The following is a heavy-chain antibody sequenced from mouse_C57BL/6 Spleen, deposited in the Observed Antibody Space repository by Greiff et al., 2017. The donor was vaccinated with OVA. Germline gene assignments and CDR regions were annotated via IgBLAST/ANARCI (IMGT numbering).Heavy chain of an antibody. CDR2: INPNNGGT. D-gene: IGHD1-1*01. CDR3: ARGERLLPYFDV. V-gene: IGHV1-18*01. CDR1: GYTFTDYN. Sequence: EVKLQESGPELVKPGASVKIPCKASGYTFTDYNMDWVKQSHGKSLEWIGDINPNNGGTIYNQKFKGKATLTVDKSSSTAYMELRSLTSEDTAVYYCARGERLLPYFDVWGTGTTVTVSS. J-gene: IGHJ1*03.